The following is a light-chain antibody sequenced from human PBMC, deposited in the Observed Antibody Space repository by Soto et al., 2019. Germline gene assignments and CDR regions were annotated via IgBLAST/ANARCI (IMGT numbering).Light chain of an antibody. Sequence: SYELTQPPSVSVAPGETARISCGGNNVGSRSVHWYQQKPGQAPFLVIYYDSDRPSGIPERFSGSHSGNTATLIISRVEAGDEADYYCQVWEATGDQVVFGGGTKLTVL. CDR1: NVGSRS. CDR3: QVWEATGDQVV. V-gene: IGLV3-21*01. CDR2: YDS. J-gene: IGLJ2*01.